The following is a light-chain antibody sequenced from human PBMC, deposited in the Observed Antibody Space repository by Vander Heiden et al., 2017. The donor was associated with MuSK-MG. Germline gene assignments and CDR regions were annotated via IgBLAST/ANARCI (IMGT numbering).Light chain of an antibody. CDR2: QDS. Sequence: SYELTQPPSVSVSPGQTASITCSGDKLGTKYAYWYQQKPGQSPVLVIYQDSKRPSGIPERFSGSNSGNTATLTISGTQAIDEADYYCQAWDSSTVVFGGGTKLTGL. CDR1: KLGTKY. V-gene: IGLV3-1*01. J-gene: IGLJ2*01. CDR3: QAWDSSTVV.